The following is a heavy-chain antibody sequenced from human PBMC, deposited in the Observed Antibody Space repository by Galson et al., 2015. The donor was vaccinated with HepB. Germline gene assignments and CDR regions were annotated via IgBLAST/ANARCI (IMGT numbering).Heavy chain of an antibody. Sequence: SLRLSCAASGFTFSSYAMSWVRQAPGKGLEWVSAISGSGGSTYYADSVKGRFTISRDNSKNTLYLQMNSLRAEDTAVYYCAKDSGIVVVVAATWGQGTLVTVSS. CDR3: AKDSGIVVVVAAT. D-gene: IGHD2-15*01. V-gene: IGHV3-23*01. J-gene: IGHJ4*02. CDR1: GFTFSSYA. CDR2: ISGSGGST.